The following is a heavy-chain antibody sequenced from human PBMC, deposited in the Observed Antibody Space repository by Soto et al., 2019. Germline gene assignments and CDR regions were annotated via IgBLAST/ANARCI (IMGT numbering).Heavy chain of an antibody. CDR2: IRGGGDTT. V-gene: IGHV3-23*01. J-gene: IGHJ4*02. Sequence: EVQLLDSGGGLVPPGGSLSLSCAASGFTFHNYAMTWVRQAPGKGLEWVSAIRGGGDTTSYAASVKGRFTVSRDGSKNTLYRQMSSLRAEDTALYYCAKGRGGSGSLTPRVDFWGQGTLVTVSS. CDR1: GFTFHNYA. D-gene: IGHD3-10*01. CDR3: AKGRGGSGSLTPRVDF.